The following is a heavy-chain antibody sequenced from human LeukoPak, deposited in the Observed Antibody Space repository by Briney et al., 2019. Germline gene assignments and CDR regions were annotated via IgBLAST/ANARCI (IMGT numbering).Heavy chain of an antibody. CDR3: ARDRTDYDILTGYQTTGAFDI. J-gene: IGHJ3*02. Sequence: GASVTVSCKASGYTFTSYYMHWVRQAPGQGLEWMGIINPSGGSTSYAQKFQGRVTMTRDMSTSTVYMELSSLRSEDTAVYYCARDRTDYDILTGYQTTGAFDIWGQGTMVTVSS. V-gene: IGHV1-46*01. CDR1: GYTFTSYY. D-gene: IGHD3-9*01. CDR2: INPSGGST.